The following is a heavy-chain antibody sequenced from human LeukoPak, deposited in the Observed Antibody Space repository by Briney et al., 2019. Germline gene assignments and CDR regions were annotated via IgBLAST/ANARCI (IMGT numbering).Heavy chain of an antibody. CDR1: GYTFTGYY. CDR2: INPNSGGT. J-gene: IGHJ2*01. Sequence: GASVKVSCKASGYTFTGYYMHWVRQAPGQGLEWMGWINPNSGGTNYAQKFQGRVTMTRDTSISTAYMELSRLRSDDTAVYYCARGKYYYDSSGYYPGWYFDLWGRGTLVTVSS. D-gene: IGHD3-22*01. V-gene: IGHV1-2*02. CDR3: ARGKYYYDSSGYYPGWYFDL.